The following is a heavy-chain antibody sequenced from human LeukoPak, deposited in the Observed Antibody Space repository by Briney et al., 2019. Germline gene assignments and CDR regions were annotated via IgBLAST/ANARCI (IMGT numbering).Heavy chain of an antibody. CDR2: ISAYNGNT. J-gene: IGHJ5*02. CDR1: GYTVTSYG. Sequence: ASVKVSCKASGYTVTSYGISWVRQAPGQGLEWMGWISAYNGNTNYAQKLQGRVTMTTDTSTSTAYMELRSLRSDDTAVYHCARASNYDILTGYEDPWGQGTLVTVSS. V-gene: IGHV1-18*04. D-gene: IGHD3-9*01. CDR3: ARASNYDILTGYEDP.